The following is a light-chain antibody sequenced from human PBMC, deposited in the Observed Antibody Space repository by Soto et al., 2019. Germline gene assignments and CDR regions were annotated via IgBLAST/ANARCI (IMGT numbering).Light chain of an antibody. CDR1: QSVSSSY. J-gene: IGKJ1*01. Sequence: EIVLTQSPGTLSLSPGERATLSCRASQSVSSSYLAWYQQKPGQGPRLLISGASSRATGIPDRFSGSGSGTDFTLTISRLEPEDFAVYYCQQYGSSLWTFGQGSKVEIK. V-gene: IGKV3-20*01. CDR3: QQYGSSLWT. CDR2: GAS.